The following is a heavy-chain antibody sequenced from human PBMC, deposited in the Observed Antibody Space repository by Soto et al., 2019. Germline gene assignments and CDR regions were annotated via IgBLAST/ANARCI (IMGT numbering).Heavy chain of an antibody. D-gene: IGHD3-10*01. V-gene: IGHV4-34*01. CDR1: CGSFSGYY. CDR2: INHSGST. J-gene: IGHJ6*02. CDR3: ARGRYVYYYGSGSYYYYYYGMDV. Sequence: SETLSLTCAVYCGSFSGYYWSWIRQPPGKGLEWIGEINHSGSTNYNPSLKSRVTISVDTSKNQFSLKLSSVTAADTAVYYCARGRYVYYYGSGSYYYYYYGMDVWGQGTAVTVSS.